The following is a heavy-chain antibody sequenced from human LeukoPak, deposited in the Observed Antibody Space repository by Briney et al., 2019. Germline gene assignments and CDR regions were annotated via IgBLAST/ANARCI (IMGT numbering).Heavy chain of an antibody. CDR3: ATSHHTSSGQNFDY. J-gene: IGHJ4*02. Sequence: GGSLRLSCEASGLTLSDYWMSWVRQAPGKGLEWVANINQDGSAKYYVDSVKGRFTISRDNADSSLYLQMNALRADDTAMYYCATSHHTSSGQNFDYWGQGTLVSVSS. V-gene: IGHV3-7*01. CDR2: INQDGSAK. D-gene: IGHD6-25*01. CDR1: GLTLSDYW.